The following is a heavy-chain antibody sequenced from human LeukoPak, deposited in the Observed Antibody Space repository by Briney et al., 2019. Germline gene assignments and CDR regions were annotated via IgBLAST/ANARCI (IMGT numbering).Heavy chain of an antibody. V-gene: IGHV3-66*01. D-gene: IGHD1-26*01. CDR1: GFTVSSNY. J-gene: IGHJ4*02. CDR2: IYSGGST. Sequence: GGSLRLSCAASGFTVSSNYMSWVRQAPGKGLEWVSVIYSGGSTYYADSVKGRFTISRDNSKNTLYLQMNSLRAEDTAVYYCARSSGSYEFFDYWGQGTLVTVSS. CDR3: ARSSGSYEFFDY.